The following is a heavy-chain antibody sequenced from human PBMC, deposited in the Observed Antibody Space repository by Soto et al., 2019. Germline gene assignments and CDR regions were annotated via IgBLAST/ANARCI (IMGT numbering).Heavy chain of an antibody. V-gene: IGHV4-59*08. D-gene: IGHD3-3*01. CDR2: IYYSGST. J-gene: IGHJ6*03. CDR3: ARLPLEDFGVVIPRDEGYMDV. Sequence: QVQLQESGPGLVKPSETLSLTCTVSGGSISSYYWSWIRQPPGKGLEWIGYIYYSGSTNYNPSLKSRVTISVDTSKNQFSLKLSSVTAADTAVYYCARLPLEDFGVVIPRDEGYMDVWGKGTTVTVSS. CDR1: GGSISSYY.